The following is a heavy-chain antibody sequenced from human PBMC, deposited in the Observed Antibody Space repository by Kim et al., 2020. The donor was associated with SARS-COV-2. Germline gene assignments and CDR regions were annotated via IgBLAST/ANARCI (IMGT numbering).Heavy chain of an antibody. Sequence: TLGLSGAVGGVSIFGGSSYWSWIRQHPGKGLEWIGYIYHSGSAYYNPSLKSQVTLSIDTSNNQFSLEVRSVTAADTAVYYCARAYNDNRNYHFDYWGQGTLVTVSS. CDR1: GVSIFGGSSY. D-gene: IGHD1-1*01. V-gene: IGHV4-31*11. J-gene: IGHJ4*03. CDR3: ARAYNDNRNYHFDY. CDR2: IYHSGSA.